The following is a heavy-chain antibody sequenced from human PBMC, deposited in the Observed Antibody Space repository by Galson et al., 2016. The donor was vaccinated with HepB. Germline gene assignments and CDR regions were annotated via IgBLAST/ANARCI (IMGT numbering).Heavy chain of an antibody. V-gene: IGHV3-30*18. D-gene: IGHD3-10*01. CDR1: GFTFSNYG. Sequence: SLRLSCAASGFTFSNYGMHWVRQAPGKGLEWVAVISNDGDDKYYADSVKGRFTISRDNSKNTLYLEMNSLRDEDTAVYFCAKGRFATPISFLVDDWGQGTLVTVSS. J-gene: IGHJ4*02. CDR2: ISNDGDDK. CDR3: AKGRFATPISFLVDD.